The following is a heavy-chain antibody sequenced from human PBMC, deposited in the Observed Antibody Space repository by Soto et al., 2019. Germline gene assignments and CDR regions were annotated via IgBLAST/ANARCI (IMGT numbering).Heavy chain of an antibody. CDR3: AKAEFTWNYAPFEY. D-gene: IGHD1-7*01. Sequence: QVQLVESGGGVVQPGRSLRLSCAASGFTFSSYGMHWVRQAPGKGLEWVAVISYDGSNKYYADSVKGRFTISRDNSKNTLYLQMNSLRAEDTAVYYCAKAEFTWNYAPFEYWGQGTLVTVSS. J-gene: IGHJ4*02. CDR2: ISYDGSNK. CDR1: GFTFSSYG. V-gene: IGHV3-30*18.